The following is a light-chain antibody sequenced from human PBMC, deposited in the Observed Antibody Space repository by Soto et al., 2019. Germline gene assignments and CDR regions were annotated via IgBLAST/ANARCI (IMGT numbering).Light chain of an antibody. Sequence: QSVLTQPPSASGTPGQRVTISCSGSNSNIGSNTVNWYQQLPGTAPKLLIYSDNQRPSGVPDRFSGSKSGTSASLAISGLQSEDEADYYCATWDDSLNAGVFGGGTQLTVL. V-gene: IGLV1-44*01. CDR3: ATWDDSLNAGV. J-gene: IGLJ3*02. CDR2: SDN. CDR1: NSNIGSNT.